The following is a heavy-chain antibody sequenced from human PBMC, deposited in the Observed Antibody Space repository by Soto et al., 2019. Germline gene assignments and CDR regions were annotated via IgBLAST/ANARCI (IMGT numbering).Heavy chain of an antibody. D-gene: IGHD2-2*01. CDR2: SIPIPGTA. CDR1: GGTFGSYA. Sequence: QVQLVQSGAEVKKPGSSVKVSCKASGGTFGSYAISWVRQAPGQGLEWMGGSIPIPGTANYAQKFQGRVTIAADESTSTAYMELSSLRSEDTAVYYCARSQGSSTSLETYYYYYYGMDVCGEGTTVTASP. J-gene: IGHJ6*04. V-gene: IGHV1-69*01. CDR3: ARSQGSSTSLETYYYYYYGMDV.